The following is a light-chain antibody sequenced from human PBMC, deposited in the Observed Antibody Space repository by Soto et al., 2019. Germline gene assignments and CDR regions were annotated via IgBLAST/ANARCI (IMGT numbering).Light chain of an antibody. CDR1: QSISTW. Sequence: DIQMTQSPSTLSASVGDRVTITCRASQSISTWLAGYQQKPGKAPKLLIYDASSLASGVPSRFSGSGYGTEFTLTISSLQPDDFATDSCQQYNSYSPVTFGQGTKLEIK. J-gene: IGKJ2*01. CDR2: DAS. V-gene: IGKV1-5*01. CDR3: QQYNSYSPVT.